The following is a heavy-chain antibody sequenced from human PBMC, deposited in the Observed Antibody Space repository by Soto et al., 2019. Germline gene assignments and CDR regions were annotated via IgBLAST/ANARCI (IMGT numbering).Heavy chain of an antibody. V-gene: IGHV4-34*01. CDR3: ARCRGAAADYYFDY. CDR2: INHSGST. J-gene: IGHJ4*02. Sequence: QVQLQQWGAGLLKPSETLSLTCAVYGGSFSGYYWSWIRQPPGKGLEWIGEINHSGSTNYNPSLKSRVTISVDTSKNQFSLKLSSVTAADTAVYYCARCRGAAADYYFDYWGQGTLVTVSS. CDR1: GGSFSGYY. D-gene: IGHD6-13*01.